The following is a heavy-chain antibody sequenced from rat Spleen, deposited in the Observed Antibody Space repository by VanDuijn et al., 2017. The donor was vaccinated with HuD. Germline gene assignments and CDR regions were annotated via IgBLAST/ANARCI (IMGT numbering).Heavy chain of an antibody. V-gene: IGHV5-29*01. CDR1: GFTFSNYY. CDR3: ARRHYGYTDYFDY. CDR2: ISYDDSRT. Sequence: EVQLVESGGGLVQPGRSLKLSCAASGFTFSNYYMAWVRQAPTKGLEWVATISYDDSRTYYRDSFKGRFTISRDNAKSTLYLQMDSLRSEHTATYYCARRHYGYTDYFDYWGQGVMVTVSS. J-gene: IGHJ2*01. D-gene: IGHD1-9*01.